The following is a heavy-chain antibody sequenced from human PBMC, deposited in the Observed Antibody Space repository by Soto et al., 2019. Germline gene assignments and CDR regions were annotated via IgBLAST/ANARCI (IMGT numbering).Heavy chain of an antibody. CDR1: GGSISSGGYY. CDR3: AGGIPYLDFWSVGVVNWFDP. Sequence: QVQLQESGPGLVKPSQTLSLTCTVSGGSISSGGYYWSWIRQHPGKGLEWIGYIYYSGSTYYNPSLQSRVTISVDTSKNQFSLKLSSVTAADTAVYYCAGGIPYLDFWSVGVVNWFDPWGQGTLVTVSS. J-gene: IGHJ5*02. V-gene: IGHV4-31*03. CDR2: IYYSGST. D-gene: IGHD3-3*01.